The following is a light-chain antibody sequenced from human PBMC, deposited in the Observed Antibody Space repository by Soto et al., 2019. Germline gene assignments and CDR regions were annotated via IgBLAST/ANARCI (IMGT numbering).Light chain of an antibody. CDR1: QNVNNC. Sequence: DIQMTQSPSTLSASVGDRVTITCRASQNVNNCLAWYQQKPGKAPKLLIHKASNLESGVPSRFSGSGSGTVFSLTISSLQPDDFATYYCQQYNSYWKFGQGTKVEIK. V-gene: IGKV1-5*03. CDR2: KAS. CDR3: QQYNSYWK. J-gene: IGKJ1*01.